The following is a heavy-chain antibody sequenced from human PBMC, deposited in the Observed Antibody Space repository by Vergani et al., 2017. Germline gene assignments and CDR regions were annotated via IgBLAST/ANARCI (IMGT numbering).Heavy chain of an antibody. J-gene: IGHJ4*02. D-gene: IGHD6-13*01. CDR2: IYYSGST. CDR3: AREMRGTYSSSFDY. Sequence: QVQLQESGPGLVKPSETLSLTCTVSGGSISSYYWSWIRKPPGKGLEWIGYIYYSGSTNYNPSLKSRVTISVDTSKNQFSLKLSSVTAADTAVYYCAREMRGTYSSSFDYWGQGTLVTVSS. V-gene: IGHV4-59*01. CDR1: GGSISSYY.